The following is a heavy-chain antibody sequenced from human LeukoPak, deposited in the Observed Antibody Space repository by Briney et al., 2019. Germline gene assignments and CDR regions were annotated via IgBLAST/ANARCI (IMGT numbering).Heavy chain of an antibody. D-gene: IGHD5-18*01. CDR1: GFTFSSYW. Sequence: QSGGSLRLSCAASGFTFSSYWMSWVRQAPGKGLEWVANIKQDGSEKYYVDSVKGRFTISRDNAKSSLYLQMNSLRAENTAVYYCARDAVGYSYEGSLYYWGQGTLVTVSS. V-gene: IGHV3-7*01. CDR3: ARDAVGYSYEGSLYY. CDR2: IKQDGSEK. J-gene: IGHJ4*02.